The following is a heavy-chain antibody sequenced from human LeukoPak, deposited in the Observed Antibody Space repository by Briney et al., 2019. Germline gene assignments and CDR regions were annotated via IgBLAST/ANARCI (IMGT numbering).Heavy chain of an antibody. D-gene: IGHD3-22*01. Sequence: SETLSLTCAVYGGSFSGYYWSWIRQPPGKGLEWIGEINHSGSTNYNPSLKSRVTISVGTSKNQFSLKLSSVTAADTAVYYCASPAGYLYDSSGYYNYWGQGTLVTVSS. J-gene: IGHJ4*02. V-gene: IGHV4-34*01. CDR1: GGSFSGYY. CDR3: ASPAGYLYDSSGYYNY. CDR2: INHSGST.